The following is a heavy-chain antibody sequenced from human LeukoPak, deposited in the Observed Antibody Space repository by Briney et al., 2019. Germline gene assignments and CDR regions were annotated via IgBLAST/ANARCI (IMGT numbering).Heavy chain of an antibody. V-gene: IGHV1-69*13. CDR3: ASSGWSAEYFQH. D-gene: IGHD6-19*01. Sequence: ASVKVSCKASGGTFSSYAISWVRQAPGQGLEWMGGIIPIFGTANYAQEFQGRVTITADESTSTAYMELSSLRSEDTAVYYCASSGWSAEYFQHWGQGTLVTVSS. J-gene: IGHJ1*01. CDR2: IIPIFGTA. CDR1: GGTFSSYA.